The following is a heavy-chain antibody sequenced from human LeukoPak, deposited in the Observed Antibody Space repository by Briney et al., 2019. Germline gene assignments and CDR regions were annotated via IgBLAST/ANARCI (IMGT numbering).Heavy chain of an antibody. CDR1: GGSFSGYY. Sequence: SETLSLTCAVYGGSFSGYYWSWIRQPPGKGLEWIGEINHSGSTNYNPSLKSRVTISVDTSKNQFSLKLSSVTAADTAVYYCARVKYYYDSSGYSYFDYWGQGTLVTVSS. V-gene: IGHV4-34*01. J-gene: IGHJ4*02. CDR3: ARVKYYYDSSGYSYFDY. D-gene: IGHD3-22*01. CDR2: INHSGST.